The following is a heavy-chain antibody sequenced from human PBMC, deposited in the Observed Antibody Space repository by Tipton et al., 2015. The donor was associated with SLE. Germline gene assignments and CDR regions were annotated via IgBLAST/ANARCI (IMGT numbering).Heavy chain of an antibody. J-gene: IGHJ4*02. Sequence: GSLRLSCEDSGFTFSGYAMNWVRQAPGKGLEWVSVIYSGGSTYYADSVKGRFSISRDNAKNSLYLQMSSLRVEDTAVYFCVYWDDYNYWGQGTQVTVSS. V-gene: IGHV3-NL1*01. D-gene: IGHD4-11*01. CDR2: IYSGGST. CDR1: GFTFSGYA. CDR3: VYWDDYNY.